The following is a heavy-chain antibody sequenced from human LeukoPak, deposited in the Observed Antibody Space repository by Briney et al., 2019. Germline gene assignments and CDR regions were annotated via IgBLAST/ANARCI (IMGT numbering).Heavy chain of an antibody. D-gene: IGHD3-10*02. CDR2: ISSSGSTI. J-gene: IGHJ6*04. CDR3: AELGITMIGGV. V-gene: IGHV3-48*04. Sequence: GGSLRLSCAASGFPFSDYGMYWVRQAPGKGLEWVSYISSSGSTIYYADSVKGRFTISRDNAKNSLYLQMNSLRAEDTAVYYCAELGITMIGGVWGKGTTVTISS. CDR1: GFPFSDYG.